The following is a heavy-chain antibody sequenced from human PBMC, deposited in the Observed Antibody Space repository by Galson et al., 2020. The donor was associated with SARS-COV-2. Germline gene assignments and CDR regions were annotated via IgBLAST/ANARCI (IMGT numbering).Heavy chain of an antibody. V-gene: IGHV3-30*04. CDR3: ARGPGGYFDY. D-gene: IGHD3-10*01. Sequence: GGSLRLSCAASGFTFSSYAMHWVRQAPGKGLEWVAVISYDGSNKYYADSVKGRFTISRDNSKNTLYLQMNSLRAEDTAVYYCARGPGGYFDYWGQGTLVTVSS. J-gene: IGHJ4*02. CDR2: ISYDGSNK. CDR1: GFTFSSYA.